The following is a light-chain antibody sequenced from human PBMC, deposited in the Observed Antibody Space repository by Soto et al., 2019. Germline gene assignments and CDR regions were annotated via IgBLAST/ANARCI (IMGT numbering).Light chain of an antibody. V-gene: IGLV2-14*03. CDR1: SSDVGGYNY. CDR3: SSYTGGSPRVV. J-gene: IGLJ2*01. CDR2: DVT. Sequence: QSALTQPASVSGSPGQSITISCTGTSSDVGGYNYVSWYQQHPGKAPKVMIYDVTKRPSGISHRFSGSKSGNTASLAISGLRVGVGADYYCSSYTGGSPRVVFGGGTKLTVL.